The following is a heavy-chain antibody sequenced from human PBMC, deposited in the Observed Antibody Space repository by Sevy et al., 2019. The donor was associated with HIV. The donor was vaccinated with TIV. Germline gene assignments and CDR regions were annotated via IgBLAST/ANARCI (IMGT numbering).Heavy chain of an antibody. D-gene: IGHD3-3*01. V-gene: IGHV1-2*02. CDR1: GNTFTVYF. CDR3: VREVTIFGVDYYFQH. Sequence: VSVKVSCKASGNTFTVYFVYWVRQAPGQGLEWMGWINPNSGDTNYAQNFQGRVTMTSDASISTAYMELSSLTSDDTAVYYCVREVTIFGVDYYFQHWGQGALVTVSS. J-gene: IGHJ1*01. CDR2: INPNSGDT.